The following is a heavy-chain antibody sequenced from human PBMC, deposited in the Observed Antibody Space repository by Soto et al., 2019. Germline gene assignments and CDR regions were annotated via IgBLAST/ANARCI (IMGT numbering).Heavy chain of an antibody. Sequence: ASVKVSCKASGYTFTSYGISWVRQAPGQGLEWMGWISAYNGNTNYAQKLQGRVTMTTDTSTSTAYMELRSLRSDDTAVYYCARAQYGSGSSGAFDIWGQGTMVTVSS. D-gene: IGHD3-10*01. CDR1: GYTFTSYG. V-gene: IGHV1-18*01. CDR3: ARAQYGSGSSGAFDI. J-gene: IGHJ3*02. CDR2: ISAYNGNT.